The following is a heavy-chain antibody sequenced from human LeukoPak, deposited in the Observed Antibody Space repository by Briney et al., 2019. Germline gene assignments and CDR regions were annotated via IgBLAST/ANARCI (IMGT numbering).Heavy chain of an antibody. CDR2: IYYSGST. V-gene: IGHV4-38-2*01. D-gene: IGHD1-26*01. Sequence: GSLRLSCAASGFTFSDYYMSWIRQAPGKGLEWIGSIYYSGSTYYNPSLKSRVTISVDTSKNQFSLKLSSVTAADTAVYYCARVGVGAVRDAFDIWGQGTTVTVSS. CDR1: GFTFSDYY. J-gene: IGHJ3*02. CDR3: ARVGVGAVRDAFDI.